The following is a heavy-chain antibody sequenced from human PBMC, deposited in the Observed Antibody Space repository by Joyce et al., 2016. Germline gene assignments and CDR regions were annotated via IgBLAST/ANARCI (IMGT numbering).Heavy chain of an antibody. V-gene: IGHV4-30-2*01. CDR2: IYHSGNT. J-gene: IGHJ4*02. CDR3: ARAPRGPGYFDS. CDR1: GDSFTTGGYA. Sequence: QLLLQESGPGLVKTSQTLSLTCAVSGDSFTTGGYAWNWIRQPPGKGLGWIGDIYHSGNTHFTPSLQSRVTISLDRSKSHFSLKLSSVTAADTAVYYCARAPRGPGYFDSCGQGTLVTVSS. D-gene: IGHD3-10*01.